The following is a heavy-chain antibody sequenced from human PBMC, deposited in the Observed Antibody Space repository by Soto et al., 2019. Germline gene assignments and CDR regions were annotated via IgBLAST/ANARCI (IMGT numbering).Heavy chain of an antibody. J-gene: IGHJ6*02. D-gene: IGHD6-6*01. Sequence: QPGGSLRLSCAASGSTFSSYAMSWVRQAPGKGLEWVSAISGSGGSTYYADSVKGRFTISRDNSKNTLYLQMNSLRAEDTAVYYCAKVGNLVRFYYYYGMDVWGQGTTVTVSS. CDR2: ISGSGGST. CDR1: GSTFSSYA. CDR3: AKVGNLVRFYYYYGMDV. V-gene: IGHV3-23*01.